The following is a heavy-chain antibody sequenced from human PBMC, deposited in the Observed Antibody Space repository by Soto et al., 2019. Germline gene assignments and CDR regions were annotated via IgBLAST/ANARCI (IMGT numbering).Heavy chain of an antibody. V-gene: IGHV4-4*02. D-gene: IGHD6-13*01. CDR2: IYHSGST. CDR1: GGSISNGQW. J-gene: IGHJ4*02. Sequence: QVQLRESGPGLVGPSGTLSLTCAVSGGSISNGQWWSWVRQAPGKGLEWIGEIYHSGSTNYNPSLKSRVTMSVVPSQNLFSLTLNSVTAADTAFYYCARDQGSHPGDWGQGTLVSVSS. CDR3: ARDQGSHPGD.